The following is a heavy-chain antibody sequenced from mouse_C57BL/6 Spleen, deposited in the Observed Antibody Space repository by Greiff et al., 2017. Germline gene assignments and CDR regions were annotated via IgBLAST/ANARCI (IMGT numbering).Heavy chain of an antibody. D-gene: IGHD2-1*01. CDR3: ARNGNGPFAY. CDR1: GYTFTDYY. Sequence: EVQLQQSGPELVKPGASVKISCKASGYTFTDYYMNWVKQSHGKSLEWIGDINPNNGGTSYNQKFKGKATVTVDKSSSTAYMERRSLTSEDSAVYYCARNGNGPFAYWGQGTLVTVSA. J-gene: IGHJ3*01. CDR2: INPNNGGT. V-gene: IGHV1-26*01.